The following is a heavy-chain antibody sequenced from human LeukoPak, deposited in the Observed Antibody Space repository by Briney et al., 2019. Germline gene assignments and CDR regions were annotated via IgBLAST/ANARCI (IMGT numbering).Heavy chain of an antibody. CDR2: ICYGGNT. J-gene: IGHJ5*02. CDR1: GASVSSANYC. Sequence: PSETLSLTCSVSGASVSSANYCWSWIRQPPAKGLEWIGYICYGGNTYYSPSLKSRVTISVDTSKNQFSLNLTSVTAADTAVYYCARALYWFDPRGQGTLVTVSS. V-gene: IGHV4-30-4*01. CDR3: ARALYWFDP.